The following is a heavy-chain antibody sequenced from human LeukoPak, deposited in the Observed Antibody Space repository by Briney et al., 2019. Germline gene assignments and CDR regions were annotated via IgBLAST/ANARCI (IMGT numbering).Heavy chain of an antibody. J-gene: IGHJ4*02. Sequence: GGSLRLSCAASGFTFSSYAMSWVRQAPGKGLEWVSGISGSGGTTYYADSVKGRFTISRDNSRTTLYLQMNSLRAEDTAIYYCAKSEQWLVSSLDYWGRGTLVTVSS. CDR2: ISGSGGTT. D-gene: IGHD6-19*01. CDR1: GFTFSSYA. CDR3: AKSEQWLVSSLDY. V-gene: IGHV3-23*01.